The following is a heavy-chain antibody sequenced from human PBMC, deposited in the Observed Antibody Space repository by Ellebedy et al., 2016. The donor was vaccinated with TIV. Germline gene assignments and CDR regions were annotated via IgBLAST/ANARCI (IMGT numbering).Heavy chain of an antibody. J-gene: IGHJ3*02. CDR2: INQDGSEQ. D-gene: IGHD4-17*01. CDR1: GFTFSSYW. Sequence: GESLKISCAASGFTFSSYWMTWVRQAPGKGLEWVANINQDGSEQYYVDSLQGRFTISRDNARNSLNLQMNSVRAEDAAVYYCATDGSYGDYRSPTHAFVMWGQGTMVIVSS. CDR3: ATDGSYGDYRSPTHAFVM. V-gene: IGHV3-7*01.